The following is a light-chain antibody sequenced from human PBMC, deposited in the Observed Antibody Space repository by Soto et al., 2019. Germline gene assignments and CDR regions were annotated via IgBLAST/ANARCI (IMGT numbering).Light chain of an antibody. CDR1: SSNIGSNY. V-gene: IGLV1-47*01. CDR2: RNN. CDR3: AAWDDSLSGRV. Sequence: QSVLTQPHSASGTPGQRVTISCSGSSSNIGSNYVYWYQQLPGTAPKLLIYRNNQRPSGVPDRFSGSKSDTSASLAISGLRSEDEADYYCAAWDDSLSGRVFGTGTKVTVL. J-gene: IGLJ1*01.